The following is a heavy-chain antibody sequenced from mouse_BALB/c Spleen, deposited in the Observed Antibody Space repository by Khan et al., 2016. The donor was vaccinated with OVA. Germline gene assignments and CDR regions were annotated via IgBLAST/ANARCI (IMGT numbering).Heavy chain of an antibody. CDR1: GYSITSDYA. V-gene: IGHV3-2*02. D-gene: IGHD1-1*01. CDR3: ARVYGGDFDY. CDR2: ISYSGNT. J-gene: IGHJ2*02. Sequence: EVQLQESGPGLVKPSQSLPLTCTVTGYSITSDYAWNWIRQFPGNKLEWMGFISYSGNTKYNPSLKSRFSITRDTSKNQFFLQLNSVTTEETAKYYCARVYGGDFDYWGQGTSLTVSS.